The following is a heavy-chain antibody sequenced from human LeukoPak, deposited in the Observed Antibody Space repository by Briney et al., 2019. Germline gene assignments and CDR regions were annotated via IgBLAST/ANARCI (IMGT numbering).Heavy chain of an antibody. CDR2: ISYDGSNK. CDR1: GFTFSSYG. CDR3: ARGIAAPGSSFYMDV. Sequence: GGSLRLSCAASGFTFSSYGMHWVRQAPGKGLERVAVISYDGSNKYYADSVKGRFTISRDNSKNTLYLQMNSLRAEDTAVYYCARGIAAPGSSFYMDVWGKGTTVTVSS. D-gene: IGHD6-13*01. V-gene: IGHV3-30*03. J-gene: IGHJ6*03.